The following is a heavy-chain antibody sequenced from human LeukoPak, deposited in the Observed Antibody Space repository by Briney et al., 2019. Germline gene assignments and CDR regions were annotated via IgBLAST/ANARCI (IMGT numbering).Heavy chain of an antibody. CDR2: IYTSGST. V-gene: IGHV4-4*07. J-gene: IGHJ4*02. Sequence: SETLSLTCTVSGGSISSYYWSWIRQPAGKGLEWIGRIYTSGSTNYNPSLKSRVTMSVDTSKNQFSLKLSSVTAADTAVYYCARDIGPGYSSSRDYFDYWGQGTLVTVSS. CDR1: GGSISSYY. CDR3: ARDIGPGYSSSRDYFDY. D-gene: IGHD6-13*01.